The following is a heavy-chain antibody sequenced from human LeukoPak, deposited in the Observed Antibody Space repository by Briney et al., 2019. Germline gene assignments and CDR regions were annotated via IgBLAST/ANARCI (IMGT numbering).Heavy chain of an antibody. CDR2: IHYSGST. CDR1: GGSISSSSYY. CDR3: ARVQESQIDYYFDY. D-gene: IGHD3-9*01. Sequence: SETLSLTCTVSGGSISSSSYYWGWIRQPPGKGLEWIGSIHYSGSTNYNPSLKSRVTISVDTSKNQFSLKLSSVTAADTAVYYCARVQESQIDYYFDYWGQGTLVTVSS. J-gene: IGHJ4*02. V-gene: IGHV4-39*07.